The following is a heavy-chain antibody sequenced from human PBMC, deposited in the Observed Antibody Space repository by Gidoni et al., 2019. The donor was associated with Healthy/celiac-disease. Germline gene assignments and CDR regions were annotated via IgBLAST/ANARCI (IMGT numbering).Heavy chain of an antibody. CDR2: IYYSGST. D-gene: IGHD3-3*01. CDR1: GGSISSYY. J-gene: IGHJ4*02. V-gene: IGHV4-59*08. Sequence: QVQLQESGPGLVKPSATLSLTCTVSGGSISSYYWSWIRQPPGKGLEWIGYIYYSGSTNYNPSLKSRVTISVDTSKNQFSLKLSSVTAADTAVYYCARGDLEWLLFDYWGQGTLVTVSS. CDR3: ARGDLEWLLFDY.